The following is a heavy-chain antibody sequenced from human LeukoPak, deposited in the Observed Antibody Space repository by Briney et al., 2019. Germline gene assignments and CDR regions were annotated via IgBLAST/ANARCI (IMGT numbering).Heavy chain of an antibody. V-gene: IGHV4-39*01. Sequence: TSETLSLTCTVSGVSISSSNSYWGWIRQPPGKGLEWIGSIYYSGNTYYNASLKSQFSISIDTPKNQFSLRLTSVTAADTAVYYCARGISGSYPSLNWFDPWGQGTLVTVSS. J-gene: IGHJ5*02. D-gene: IGHD1-26*01. CDR1: GVSISSSNSY. CDR2: IYYSGNT. CDR3: ARGISGSYPSLNWFDP.